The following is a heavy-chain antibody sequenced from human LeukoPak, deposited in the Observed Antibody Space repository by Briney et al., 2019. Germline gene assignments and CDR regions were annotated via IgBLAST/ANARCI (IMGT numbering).Heavy chain of an antibody. Sequence: SLRLSRGTSGFTFCDFAMHWVRQAPGKGLEWVSGISWNSGSIGYADSVKGRFTISRDNAKNSLYLQMNSLRAEDTALYYCASRRGYWGQGTLVTVSS. CDR3: ASRRGY. CDR1: GFTFCDFA. V-gene: IGHV3-9*01. J-gene: IGHJ4*02. CDR2: ISWNSGSI.